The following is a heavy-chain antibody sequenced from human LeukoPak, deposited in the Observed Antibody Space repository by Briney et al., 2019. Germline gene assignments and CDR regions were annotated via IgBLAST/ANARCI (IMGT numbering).Heavy chain of an antibody. J-gene: IGHJ6*02. V-gene: IGHV1-24*01. CDR2: FDAEDGER. Sequence: ASVKVSCKVSGDTLSDVSIHWVRQAPGKGLEWMGSFDAEDGERFRAQKFEGRVIMTEDTSTDTAYMEMSRLTSEDTAVYYCATHDHFVVVPDEDHSHNGLDVWGQGTTVIVSS. D-gene: IGHD2-2*01. CDR3: ATHDHFVVVPDEDHSHNGLDV. CDR1: GDTLSDVS.